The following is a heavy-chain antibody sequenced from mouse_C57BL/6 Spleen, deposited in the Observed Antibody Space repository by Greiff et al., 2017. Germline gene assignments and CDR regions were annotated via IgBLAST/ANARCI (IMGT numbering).Heavy chain of an antibody. CDR1: GYTFTSYW. J-gene: IGHJ4*01. V-gene: IGHV1-74*01. CDR2: IHPSDSDT. Sequence: VKLQQPGAELVKPGASVKVSCKASGYTFTSYWMHWVKQRPGQGLEWIGRIHPSDSDTNYNQKFKGKATLTVDKSSSTAYMQLSSLTSEDSAVYYCAMVSSTPYAMDYWGQGTSVTVSS. D-gene: IGHD1-1*01. CDR3: AMVSSTPYAMDY.